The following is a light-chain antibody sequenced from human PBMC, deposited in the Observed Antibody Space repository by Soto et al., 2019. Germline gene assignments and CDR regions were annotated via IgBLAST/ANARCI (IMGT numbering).Light chain of an antibody. CDR1: QDISNY. CDR2: DAS. Sequence: DIQMTQSPSSLSASVGDRVTITCQASQDISNYLNWYQQKPGKAPKLLIYDASNLETVVPSMFSGSGSGTDFTFTISSLQPEDTATYDCQQYDNLLRIGFTFGPGNKVDIK. CDR3: QQYDNLLRIGFT. J-gene: IGKJ3*01. V-gene: IGKV1-33*01.